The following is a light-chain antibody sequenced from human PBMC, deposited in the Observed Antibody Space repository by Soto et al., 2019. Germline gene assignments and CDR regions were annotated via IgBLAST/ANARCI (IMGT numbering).Light chain of an antibody. Sequence: ESALTQSPATLSVSPGERATLSSRASQSVSTDLAWYQQKPGQAPRLLIYGASTRATGIPARFSGSGSGTEFTLTISSLQSEDFAVYYCQQYYKWPTFGQGTKVDIK. CDR2: GAS. V-gene: IGKV3-15*01. J-gene: IGKJ1*01. CDR3: QQYYKWPT. CDR1: QSVSTD.